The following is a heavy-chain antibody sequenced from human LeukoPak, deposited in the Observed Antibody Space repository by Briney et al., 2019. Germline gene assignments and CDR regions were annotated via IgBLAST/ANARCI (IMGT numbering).Heavy chain of an antibody. CDR2: ISSSSSYI. CDR1: GFTFSSYS. Sequence: GGSLRLSCAASGFTFSSYSMNWVRQAPGKGLEWVSSISSSSSYIYYADSVKGRFTISGDNAKNSLYLQMNSLRAEDTAVYYCAREGVGATYFDYWGQGTLVTVSS. V-gene: IGHV3-21*01. D-gene: IGHD1-26*01. J-gene: IGHJ4*02. CDR3: AREGVGATYFDY.